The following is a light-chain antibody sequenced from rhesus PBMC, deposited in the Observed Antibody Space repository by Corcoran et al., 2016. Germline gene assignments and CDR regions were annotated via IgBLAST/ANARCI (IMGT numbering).Light chain of an antibody. CDR2: GAS. CDR1: QSVGSY. J-gene: IGKJ1*01. CDR3: QQSSNLSPT. Sequence: ETVVTQSPATLSLSPGERATLSCRASQSVGSYLAWYQQKPGQAPRLLIYGASRRATGYPDRFSGSGSVTECTLTISSLEPEDVGVYYCQQSSNLSPTFGQGTKVEIK. V-gene: IGKV3-24*04.